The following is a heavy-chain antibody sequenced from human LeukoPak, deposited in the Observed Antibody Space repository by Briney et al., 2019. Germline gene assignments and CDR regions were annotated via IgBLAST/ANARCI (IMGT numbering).Heavy chain of an antibody. CDR1: GFTFSSYA. CDR3: ARVPLGPGAAIPAIFFDY. D-gene: IGHD2-2*02. J-gene: IGHJ4*02. CDR2: ISYDGSNK. Sequence: GGSLRLSCAASGFTFSSYAMHWVRQAPGKGLEWVAVISYDGSNKYYADSVKGRFTISRDNAKNSLYLQMNSLRAEDTAVYYCARVPLGPGAAIPAIFFDYWGQGTLVTVSS. V-gene: IGHV3-30-3*01.